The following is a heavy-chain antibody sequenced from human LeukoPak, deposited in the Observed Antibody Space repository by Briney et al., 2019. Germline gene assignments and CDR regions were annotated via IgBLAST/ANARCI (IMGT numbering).Heavy chain of an antibody. D-gene: IGHD4-17*01. J-gene: IGHJ3*02. CDR2: FDPEDGET. CDR1: GYTLTELS. Sequence: ASVKVSCKVSGYTLTELSMHWVRQAPGKGLEWMGGFDPEDGETIYAQKFQGRATMTEDTSTDTAYMELSSLRSEDTAVSYCATVVYGDYVGAFDIWGQGTMVTVSS. V-gene: IGHV1-24*01. CDR3: ATVVYGDYVGAFDI.